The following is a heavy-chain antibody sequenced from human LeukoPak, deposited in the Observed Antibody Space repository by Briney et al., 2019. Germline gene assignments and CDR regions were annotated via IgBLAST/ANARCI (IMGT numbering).Heavy chain of an antibody. D-gene: IGHD4-17*01. J-gene: IGHJ4*02. Sequence: TGRSLRLSCAASGFTFSSYGMHWVRQAPGKGLEWVAVISYDGSNKYYADSVKGRFTISRGNSKNTLYLQMNSLRAEDTAVYYCARDRDPDDYVFDYWGQGTLVTVSS. V-gene: IGHV3-30*03. CDR2: ISYDGSNK. CDR1: GFTFSSYG. CDR3: ARDRDPDDYVFDY.